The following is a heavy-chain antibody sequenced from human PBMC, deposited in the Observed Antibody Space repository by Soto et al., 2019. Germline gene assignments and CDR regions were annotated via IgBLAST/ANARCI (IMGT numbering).Heavy chain of an antibody. Sequence: GGSLRLSCAASGFMFSSYGIHWVRQAPGKGLEWVAVISSDGTYQYYADSVKGRFTISRDNYKNTVSLQMNSLRPEDTALYYCAKQYTDLVIGAFDVWGPGAMVTVSS. CDR2: ISSDGTYQ. CDR3: AKQYTDLVIGAFDV. D-gene: IGHD2-21*01. J-gene: IGHJ3*01. V-gene: IGHV3-30*18. CDR1: GFMFSSYG.